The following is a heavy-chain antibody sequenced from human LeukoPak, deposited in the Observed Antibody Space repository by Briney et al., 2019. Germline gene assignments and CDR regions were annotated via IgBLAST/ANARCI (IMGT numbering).Heavy chain of an antibody. CDR2: ISGYDGNT. J-gene: IGHJ5*02. D-gene: IGHD2-8*01. Sequence: ASVKVSCKTSGYTFSRFGISWVRQAPGQGLEWMGWISGYDGNTNYPQRLQGRVTIATDTSTSTAYMELRNLRSDDTAAYYCARESSNGWFDPWGQGTLVTVSS. V-gene: IGHV1-18*01. CDR1: GYTFSRFG. CDR3: ARESSNGWFDP.